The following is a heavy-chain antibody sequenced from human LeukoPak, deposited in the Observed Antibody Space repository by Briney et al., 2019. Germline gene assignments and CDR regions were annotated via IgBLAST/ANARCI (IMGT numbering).Heavy chain of an antibody. D-gene: IGHD2-21*02. CDR1: GYTFTSYD. V-gene: IGHV1-8*03. Sequence: ASVKVSCKASGYTFTSYDINWVRQATGQGLEWMGWMNPNSGNTGYAQKFQGRVTITRNTSISTAYMELSRLRSDDTAVYYCARSPCGGDCYFGYWGQGTLVTVSS. CDR3: ARSPCGGDCYFGY. CDR2: MNPNSGNT. J-gene: IGHJ4*02.